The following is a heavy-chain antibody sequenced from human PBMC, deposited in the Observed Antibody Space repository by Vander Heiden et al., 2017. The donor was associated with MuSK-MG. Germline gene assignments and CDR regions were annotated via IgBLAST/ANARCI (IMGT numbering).Heavy chain of an antibody. CDR2: INNDGTST. CDR3: GRAKPRFDS. V-gene: IGHV3-74*01. CDR1: GFLFNDYW. J-gene: IGHJ5*01. Sequence: EVQLVEYGGGLVQPGGSLRLSCAASGFLFNDYWMHWVRQVPGKGLVWVSRINNDGTSTTDVDSVKGRFTISRDKAKNTLYMKMKSLRAEDTSLDDCGRAKPRFDSWGQGTMVTVYS.